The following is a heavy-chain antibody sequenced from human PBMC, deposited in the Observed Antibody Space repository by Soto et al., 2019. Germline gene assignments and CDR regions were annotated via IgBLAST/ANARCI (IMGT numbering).Heavy chain of an antibody. CDR3: AYSMYRAYSWASYYYGMDV. V-gene: IGHV4-59*01. D-gene: IGHD3-10*01. CDR1: GGSISSNY. Sequence: PSETLSLTCTVSGGSISSNYWSWIRQSPGKGLEWIGYIYYSGSTNYNPSLASRVTISVDTSKNQFSLKLNSVTTADTAVYYCAYSMYRAYSWASYYYGMDVWGQGTTVTV. J-gene: IGHJ6*02. CDR2: IYYSGST.